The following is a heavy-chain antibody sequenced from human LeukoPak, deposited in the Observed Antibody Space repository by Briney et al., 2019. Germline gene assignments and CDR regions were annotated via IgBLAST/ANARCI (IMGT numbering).Heavy chain of an antibody. D-gene: IGHD4-11*01. CDR2: IGAGGTFT. CDR3: AKDLDYTTDGYYFDY. Sequence: GGSLRLSCTASGLTFSSYAMNWDRQAPGKGLEWVSGIGAGGTFTYYADSVKGRFTIFRDNSRNTLYLQMNSLRADDTAVYYCAKDLDYTTDGYYFDYCGQGTLVTVSS. V-gene: IGHV3-23*01. J-gene: IGHJ4*02. CDR1: GLTFSSYA.